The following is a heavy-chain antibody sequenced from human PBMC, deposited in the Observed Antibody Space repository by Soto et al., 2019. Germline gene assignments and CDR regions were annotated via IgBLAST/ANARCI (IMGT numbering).Heavy chain of an antibody. J-gene: IGHJ6*02. D-gene: IGHD5-18*01. V-gene: IGHV1-18*01. CDR3: ARATAMVTYYYYYGMDV. CDR2: ISAYNGNT. Sequence: GASVKVSCKASGYTFTRYGICWVRHAPGQGLEWMGWISAYNGNTNYAQKLQGRVTMTTDTSTSTAYMELRSLRSDDTAVYYCARATAMVTYYYYYGMDVWGQGTTVTVSS. CDR1: GYTFTRYG.